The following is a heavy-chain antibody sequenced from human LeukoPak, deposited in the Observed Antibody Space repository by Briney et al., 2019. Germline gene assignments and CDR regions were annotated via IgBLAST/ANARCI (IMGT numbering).Heavy chain of an antibody. Sequence: SETLSLTCTVPGGSISSYYWSWIRQPAGKGLEWIGRIYTSGSTNYNPSLKSRVTMSVDTSKNQFSLKLSSVTAADTAVYYCARDTYYDYVWGSYRPYAFDIWGQGTMVTVSS. V-gene: IGHV4-4*07. CDR3: ARDTYYDYVWGSYRPYAFDI. J-gene: IGHJ3*02. D-gene: IGHD3-16*02. CDR2: IYTSGST. CDR1: GGSISSYY.